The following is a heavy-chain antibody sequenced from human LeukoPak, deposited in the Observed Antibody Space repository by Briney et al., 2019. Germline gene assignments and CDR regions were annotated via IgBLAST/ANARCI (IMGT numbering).Heavy chain of an antibody. D-gene: IGHD1-26*01. CDR3: VRDSKRHLVGATQGWFDP. J-gene: IGHJ5*02. Sequence: PSETLSLTCTVSGASISTNYWSWIRQPPGKGLEWIGYIHYSGNSDYNPSLKSRFTISVDTSKNQFSLKVISVTAADTAVYYCVRDSKRHLVGATQGWFDPWGQGILVTVSS. V-gene: IGHV4-59*12. CDR2: IHYSGNS. CDR1: GASISTNY.